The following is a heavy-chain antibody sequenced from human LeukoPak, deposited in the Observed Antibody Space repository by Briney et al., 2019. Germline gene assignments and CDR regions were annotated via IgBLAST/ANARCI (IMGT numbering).Heavy chain of an antibody. CDR1: GFSFSGYW. CDR2: ISDSGGST. CDR3: AKGGGRVGASLPNWFDP. J-gene: IGHJ5*02. D-gene: IGHD1-26*01. Sequence: QPGGSLRLSCAASGFSFSGYWMTWVRQAPGKGLEWVSVISDSGGSTYYADSVKGRFTISRDNSKNTLYLQMNSLRPEDTAVYYCAKGGGRVGASLPNWFDPWGQGTLVTVSS. V-gene: IGHV3-23*01.